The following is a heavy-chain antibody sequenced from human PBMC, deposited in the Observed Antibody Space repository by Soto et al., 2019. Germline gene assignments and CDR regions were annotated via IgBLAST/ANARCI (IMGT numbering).Heavy chain of an antibody. J-gene: IGHJ5*02. V-gene: IGHV3-30-3*01. CDR2: ISFDGTNK. Sequence: GGSLRLSCAASEFAFSTHAMHWVRQAPGAGLEWVAVISFDGTNKYYADSVKGRFTISRDNSRRTLYLQMNSLRIEDTAVYYCSASRDYNWFDPWGQGTLVTVSS. D-gene: IGHD2-21*02. CDR3: SASRDYNWFDP. CDR1: EFAFSTHA.